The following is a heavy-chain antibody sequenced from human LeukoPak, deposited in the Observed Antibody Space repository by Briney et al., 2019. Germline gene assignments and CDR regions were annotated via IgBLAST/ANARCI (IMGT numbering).Heavy chain of an antibody. D-gene: IGHD4/OR15-4a*01. V-gene: IGHV3-48*03. Sequence: GGSLRLSCAASGFSFSTYEFHWVRHAPGKGLEWVLYISASGQTIYYADSVRGRFTISRDNAKNSLYLQMNSLGAEDTAVYHCARDRDVDYGNDGFDVWGQGTTVTVSS. J-gene: IGHJ3*01. CDR2: ISASGQTI. CDR1: GFSFSTYE. CDR3: ARDRDVDYGNDGFDV.